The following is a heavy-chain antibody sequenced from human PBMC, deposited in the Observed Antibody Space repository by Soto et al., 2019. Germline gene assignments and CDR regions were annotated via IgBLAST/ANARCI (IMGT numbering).Heavy chain of an antibody. D-gene: IGHD1-1*01. CDR1: GYSFTNYG. CDR2: INGYNGNT. Sequence: VQSGAEVKKPGASVKVSCKASGYSFTNYGFSCVRQATGQGLEWMGWINGYNGNTKYAPKLQGRFTMTTDTSTSTAYMELGSLTSDDTAVYFCAASAATSSLWGQGTGVTVSS. CDR3: AASAATSSL. V-gene: IGHV1-18*01. J-gene: IGHJ4*02.